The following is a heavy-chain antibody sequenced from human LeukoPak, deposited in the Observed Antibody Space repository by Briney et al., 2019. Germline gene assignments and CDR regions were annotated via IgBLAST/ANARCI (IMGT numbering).Heavy chain of an antibody. CDR2: IYTSGST. CDR1: GGSISSYY. J-gene: IGHJ5*02. V-gene: IGHV4-4*09. CDR3: ARVLVRVAARKEENWFDP. D-gene: IGHD6-6*01. Sequence: SETLSLTCTVSGGSISSYYWSWIRQPPGKGLEWIGYIYTSGSTNYNPSLKSRVTISVDTSKNQFSLKLSSVTAADTAVYYCARVLVRVAARKEENWFDPWGQGTLVTVSS.